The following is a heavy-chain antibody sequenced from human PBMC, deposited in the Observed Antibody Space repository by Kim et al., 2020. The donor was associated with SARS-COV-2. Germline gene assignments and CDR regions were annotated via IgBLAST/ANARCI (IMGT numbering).Heavy chain of an antibody. J-gene: IGHJ2*01. V-gene: IGHV3-9*01. D-gene: IGHD5-12*01. Sequence: GGSLRLSCAASGFTFDDYAMHWVRQAPGKGLEWVSGISWNSGSIGYADSVKGRFTISRDNAKNSLYLQMNSLRAEDTALYYCARSEGLRPYWYFDLWGRGTLVTVSS. CDR2: ISWNSGSI. CDR1: GFTFDDYA. CDR3: ARSEGLRPYWYFDL.